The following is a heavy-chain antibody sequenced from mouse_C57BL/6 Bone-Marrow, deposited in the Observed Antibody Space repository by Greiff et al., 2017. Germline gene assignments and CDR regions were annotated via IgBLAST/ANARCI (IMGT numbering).Heavy chain of an antibody. D-gene: IGHD1-1*01. J-gene: IGHJ2*01. CDR1: GYTFTSYW. V-gene: IGHV1-55*01. CDR2: IYPGSGST. Sequence: QVQLQQSGAELVKPGASVKMSCKASGYTFTSYWITWVKPRPGQGLEWIGDIYPGSGSTNYTEKFKSKATLTVDTSSSTAYMQLSSLSSEDSAVYYCASLYVYGSVYWGQGTTLTVSS. CDR3: ASLYVYGSVY.